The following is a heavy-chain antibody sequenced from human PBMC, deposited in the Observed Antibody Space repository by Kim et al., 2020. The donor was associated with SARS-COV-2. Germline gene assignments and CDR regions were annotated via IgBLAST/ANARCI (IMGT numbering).Heavy chain of an antibody. D-gene: IGHD4-17*01. CDR1: GFTFSSYA. Sequence: GGSLRLSCAASGFTFSSYAMHWVRQAPGKGLEWVAVISYDGSNKYYADSVKGRFTISRDNSKNTLYLQMNSLRAEDTAVYYCARWSMTTMPQGPYYYYG. V-gene: IGHV3-30-3*01. J-gene: IGHJ6*01. CDR3: ARWSMTTMPQGPYYYYG. CDR2: ISYDGSNK.